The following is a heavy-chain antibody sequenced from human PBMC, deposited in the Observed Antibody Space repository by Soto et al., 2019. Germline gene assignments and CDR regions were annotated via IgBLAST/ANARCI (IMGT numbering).Heavy chain of an antibody. J-gene: IGHJ5*02. V-gene: IGHV4-34*01. D-gene: IGHD3-3*01. CDR1: GGSFSGYY. CDR2: INHSGST. Sequence: QVQLQQWGAGLLKPSETLSLTCAVYGGSFSGYYWSWIRQPPGKGLEWIGEINHSGSTNYNPSLKCRVTISVDTSKNQFSLKLSSVTAADTAVYYCARGCVLRFLEWLLARSNWFDPWGQGTLVTVSS. CDR3: ARGCVLRFLEWLLARSNWFDP.